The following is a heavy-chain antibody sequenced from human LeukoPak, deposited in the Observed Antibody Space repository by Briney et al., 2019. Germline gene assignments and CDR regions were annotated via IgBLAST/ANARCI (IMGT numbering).Heavy chain of an antibody. CDR3: ARAGYCSGGSCYYYYYGMDV. CDR1: GFTFSDYY. CDR2: ISSSSSYT. J-gene: IGHJ6*04. V-gene: IGHV3-11*06. Sequence: PGGSLRLSCAASGFTFSDYYMSWIRQAPGKGLEWVSYISSSSSYTNYADSVKGRFTISRDNAKNSLHLQMNSLRAEDTAVYYCARAGYCSGGSCYYYYYGMDVWGKGTTVTVSS. D-gene: IGHD2-15*01.